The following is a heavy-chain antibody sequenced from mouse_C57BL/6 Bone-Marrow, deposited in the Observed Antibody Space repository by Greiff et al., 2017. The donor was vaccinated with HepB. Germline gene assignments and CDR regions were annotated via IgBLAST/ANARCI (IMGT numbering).Heavy chain of an antibody. D-gene: IGHD1-1*01. V-gene: IGHV5-17*01. J-gene: IGHJ3*01. CDR1: GFTFSDYE. CDR2: ISSGSSTI. Sequence: EVKLMESGGGLVKPGGSLKLSCAASGFTFSDYEMHWVRQAPEKGLEWVAYISSGSSTIYYADTVKGRFTISRDNAKNTLFLQMTSLRSEDTAMYYCALLLRYWGQGTLVTVSA. CDR3: ALLLRY.